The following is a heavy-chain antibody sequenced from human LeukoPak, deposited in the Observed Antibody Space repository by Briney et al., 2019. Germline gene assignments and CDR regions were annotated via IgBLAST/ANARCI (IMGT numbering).Heavy chain of an antibody. CDR1: GYTFTGYY. J-gene: IGHJ6*03. D-gene: IGHD1-1*01. CDR2: INPNSGGT. Sequence: GASVKVSCKASGYTFTGYYMHWVRQAPGQGLEWMGWINPNSGGTNYAQKFQGRVTMTRDTSISTAYMELSSLRSEDTAVYYCARGGLSRRVQLERRNPLLYYYYYYMDVWGKGTTVTISS. CDR3: ARGGLSRRVQLERRNPLLYYYYYYMDV. V-gene: IGHV1-2*02.